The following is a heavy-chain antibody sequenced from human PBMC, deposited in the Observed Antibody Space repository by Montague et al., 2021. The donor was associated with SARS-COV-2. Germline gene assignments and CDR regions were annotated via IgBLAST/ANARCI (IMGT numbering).Heavy chain of an antibody. CDR2: IDYSCST. Sequence: SETLSLTCTVSGGSISTYYWNWIRQFPGQGLEWIGYIDYSCSTNYNPSLQSRVIISVDRSKIQFSLTLNSVTAADTAIYYCARLPYDNSYGMDVWGQGTTVTVSS. V-gene: IGHV4-59*01. CDR1: GGSISTYY. J-gene: IGHJ6*02. D-gene: IGHD3-9*01. CDR3: ARLPYDNSYGMDV.